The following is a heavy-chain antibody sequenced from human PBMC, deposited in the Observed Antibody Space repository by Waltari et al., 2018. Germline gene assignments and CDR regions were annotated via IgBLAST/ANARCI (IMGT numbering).Heavy chain of an antibody. CDR3: ARDRGVVDDYGDYGRYNWFDP. Sequence: QVQLQESGPGLVKPSQTLSLTCTVSGGSISSGGYYWSWIRQHPGKGLEWIGYIYYSGGTYYNPSLKSRVTISVDTSKNQFSLKLSSVTAADTAVYYCARDRGVVDDYGDYGRYNWFDPWGQGTLVTVSS. D-gene: IGHD4-17*01. CDR2: IYYSGGT. V-gene: IGHV4-31*03. CDR1: GGSISSGGYY. J-gene: IGHJ5*02.